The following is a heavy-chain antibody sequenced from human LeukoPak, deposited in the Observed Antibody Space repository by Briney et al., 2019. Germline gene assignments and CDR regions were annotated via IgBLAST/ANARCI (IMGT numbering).Heavy chain of an antibody. CDR2: ISYDGSNK. CDR3: AKDGTIFGVVILTYFDY. V-gene: IGHV3-30*18. J-gene: IGHJ4*02. Sequence: GGSLRLSCAASGFTFSDYYMSWVRQAPGKGLEWVAVISYDGSNKYYADSVKGRFTISRDNSKNTLCLQMNSLRAEDTAVYYCAKDGTIFGVVILTYFDYWGQGTLVTVSS. D-gene: IGHD3-3*01. CDR1: GFTFSDYY.